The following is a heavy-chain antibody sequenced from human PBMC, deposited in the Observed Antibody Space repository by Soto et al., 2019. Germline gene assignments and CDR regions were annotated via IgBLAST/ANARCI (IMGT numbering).Heavy chain of an antibody. CDR2: IYNGGST. CDR3: ARAPVGLDTISYFDY. CDR1: GDSVSSVGFH. D-gene: IGHD3-3*01. J-gene: IGHJ4*02. V-gene: IGHV4-30-4*01. Sequence: PSETLSLTCTVSGDSVSSVGFHWAWLRRPPGKGLAWFGYIYNGGSTYYRPSLESRMHMSVDATRNHYSLRLTSVTAADTAVYFCARAPVGLDTISYFDYWGQGKLVTVS.